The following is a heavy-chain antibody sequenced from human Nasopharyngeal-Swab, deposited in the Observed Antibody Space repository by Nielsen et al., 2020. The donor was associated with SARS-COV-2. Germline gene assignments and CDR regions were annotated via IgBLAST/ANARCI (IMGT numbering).Heavy chain of an antibody. CDR3: TAECSSTSCYADY. V-gene: IGHV3-15*01. CDR1: GFTFSSYA. CDR2: IKSKTDGGTT. Sequence: GGSLRLSCAASGFTFSSYAMSWVRQAPGKGLEWVGRIKSKTDGGTTDYAAPVKGRFTISRDDSKNTLYLQMNSLKTEDTAVYYCTAECSSTSCYADYWGQGTLVTVSS. D-gene: IGHD2-2*01. J-gene: IGHJ4*02.